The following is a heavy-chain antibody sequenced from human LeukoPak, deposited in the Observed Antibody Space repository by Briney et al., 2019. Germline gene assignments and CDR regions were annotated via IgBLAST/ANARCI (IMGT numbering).Heavy chain of an antibody. D-gene: IGHD4-11*01. CDR3: AKRETVTSPMDV. J-gene: IGHJ6*03. Sequence: GGSLRLSCAASGFTVSSNYMSWVRQAPGKGLEWVSVIYSGGSTYYADSVKGRFTISRDNSKNTLYLQMNSLRAEDTAVYYCAKRETVTSPMDVWGKGTTVTVSS. V-gene: IGHV3-66*02. CDR1: GFTVSSNY. CDR2: IYSGGST.